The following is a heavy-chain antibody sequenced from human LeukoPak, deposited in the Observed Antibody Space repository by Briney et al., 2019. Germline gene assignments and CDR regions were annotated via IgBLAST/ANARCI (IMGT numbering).Heavy chain of an antibody. V-gene: IGHV7-4-1*02. D-gene: IGHD6-19*01. J-gene: IGHJ4*02. CDR3: ARDGGIAVAGSVDY. CDR1: GYTFTTYA. Sequence: ASVKVSCKASGYTFTTYAMNWVRQAPGRGLEWMGWINTNTGNPTYAQGFTGRFVFSFDTSVSTAYLQISRLKAEDTAVYYCARDGGIAVAGSVDYWGQGTLVTVSS. CDR2: INTNTGNP.